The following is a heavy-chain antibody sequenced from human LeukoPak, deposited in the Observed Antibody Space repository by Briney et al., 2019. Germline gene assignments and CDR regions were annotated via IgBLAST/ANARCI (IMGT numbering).Heavy chain of an antibody. V-gene: IGHV3-23*01. Sequence: GGTLRLSCAASGFTFSSYGMSWVRQAPGKGLEWVSAISGSGGTTYYADSVKGRFTISRDNSKNTLYLQMNSLRAEDTAVYYCAKPDYYDSSGYQYYFDYWGQGTLVTVSS. CDR1: GFTFSSYG. J-gene: IGHJ4*02. CDR3: AKPDYYDSSGYQYYFDY. CDR2: ISGSGGTT. D-gene: IGHD3-22*01.